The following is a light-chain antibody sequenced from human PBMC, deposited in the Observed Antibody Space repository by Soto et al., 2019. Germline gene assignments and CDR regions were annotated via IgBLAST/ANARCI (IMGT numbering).Light chain of an antibody. CDR1: QVITND. J-gene: IGKJ1*01. CDR2: AAS. CDR3: LQLKTYPWT. Sequence: IQMTQSPSSLSASVGDRLSITCRASQVITNDLGWYQQKPGKAPKRFIYAASTLQSGVPSRFSGSGSGTEFTLTISSLQPEDVATYYCLQLKTYPWTFGQGTKVEIK. V-gene: IGKV1-17*01.